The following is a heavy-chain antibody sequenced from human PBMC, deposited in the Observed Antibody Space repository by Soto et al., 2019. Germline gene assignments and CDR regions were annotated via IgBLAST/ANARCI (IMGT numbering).Heavy chain of an antibody. J-gene: IGHJ5*02. V-gene: IGHV4-34*08. CDR1: GGTLKRQP. CDR3: ATRITVFGLLIPPFDP. Sequence: PQKLRHTTAVSGGTLKRQPWNVCRQPPEKQQERIGEINHTGGTHYNPSLPRRGTLSVDTSKNQFSLRLSSVTAADTDIYYCATRITVFGLLIPPFDPWGQGTLVSGS. D-gene: IGHD3-3*01. CDR2: INHTGGT.